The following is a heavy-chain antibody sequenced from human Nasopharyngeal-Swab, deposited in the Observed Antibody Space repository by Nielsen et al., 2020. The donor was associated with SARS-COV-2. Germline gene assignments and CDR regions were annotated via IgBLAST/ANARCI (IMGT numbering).Heavy chain of an antibody. J-gene: IGHJ4*02. D-gene: IGHD2-15*01. Sequence: WVRQAPGQGLEWMGRINPNSGGTNYAQKFQGRVTMTRDTSISTAYMELSRLRSDDTAVYYCARGYCSGGSCYLGVDYWGQGTLVTVSS. CDR2: INPNSGGT. V-gene: IGHV1-2*06. CDR3: ARGYCSGGSCYLGVDY.